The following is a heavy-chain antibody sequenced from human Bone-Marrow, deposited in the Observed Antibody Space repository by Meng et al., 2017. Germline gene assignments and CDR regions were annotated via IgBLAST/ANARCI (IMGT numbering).Heavy chain of an antibody. J-gene: IGHJ4*02. CDR3: ARVHFDY. Sequence: QVQLVGSGGGVVRPGRSLRLSCAASGFTFSSYAMHWVRQAPGKGLEWVAVISYDGSNKYYADSVKGRFTISRDNSKNTLYLQMNSLRAEDTAVYYCARVHFDYWGQGTLVTVSS. CDR1: GFTFSSYA. V-gene: IGHV3-30*01. CDR2: ISYDGSNK.